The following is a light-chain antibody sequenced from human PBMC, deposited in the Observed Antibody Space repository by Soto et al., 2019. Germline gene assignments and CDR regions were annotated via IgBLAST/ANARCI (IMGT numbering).Light chain of an antibody. J-gene: IGKJ5*01. V-gene: IGKV3-11*01. Sequence: EIVLTQSPATLSLSPGDRATLSCRASQSVSSYLAWYQQKPGQAPRLLIYDASNRATGIPARFSGSGSGTDFTLPISSLEPEDFAVYYCQQRSNWPPRFTFGQGTRLEIK. CDR2: DAS. CDR1: QSVSSY. CDR3: QQRSNWPPRFT.